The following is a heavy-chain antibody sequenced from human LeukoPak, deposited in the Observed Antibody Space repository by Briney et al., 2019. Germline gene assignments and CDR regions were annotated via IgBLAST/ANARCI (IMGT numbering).Heavy chain of an antibody. V-gene: IGHV4-39*01. CDR3: ARRITGTTSDSFDY. J-gene: IGHJ4*02. CDR1: GGSISSSNYY. CDR2: ISYSGST. Sequence: KASETLSLTCTVSGGSISSSNYYWGWIRQPPGKGLEWIGSISYSGSTYYNPSLKSRITISVDTSKNQFSLKLSSVTATDTAVYYCARRITGTTSDSFDYWGQGTLVTVSS. D-gene: IGHD1-20*01.